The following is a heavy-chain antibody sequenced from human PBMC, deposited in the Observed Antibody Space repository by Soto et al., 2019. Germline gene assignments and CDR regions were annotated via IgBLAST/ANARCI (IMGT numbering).Heavy chain of an antibody. CDR1: GFTFSSHV. J-gene: IGHJ6*02. Sequence: GGSLRLSCAASGFTFSSHVMNWVRQAPGKGLEWVAAISGGGGTTYYGDSVEGRFTMSRDNSKNTLYLQWSSLKASDTAMYYCARSYSSSWSDNLEPTKNYYGMDVWGQGTTVTVSS. CDR2: ISGGGGTT. CDR3: ARSYSSSWSDNLEPTKNYYGMDV. D-gene: IGHD6-13*01. V-gene: IGHV3-23*01.